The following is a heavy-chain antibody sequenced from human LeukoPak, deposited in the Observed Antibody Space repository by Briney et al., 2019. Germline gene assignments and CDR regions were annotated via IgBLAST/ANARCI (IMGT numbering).Heavy chain of an antibody. CDR3: ARHFPRNDAFDI. V-gene: IGHV4-59*08. J-gene: IGHJ3*02. CDR2: IYYSGST. Sequence: PSETLSLTCTVSGGSISSYYWSWIRQPPGKGLEWIGYIYYSGSTNYNPSLKSRVTISVDTSKNQFSLKLSSVTAADTAVYYCARHFPRNDAFDIWGQGTMVTVSS. CDR1: GGSISSYY. D-gene: IGHD1-1*01.